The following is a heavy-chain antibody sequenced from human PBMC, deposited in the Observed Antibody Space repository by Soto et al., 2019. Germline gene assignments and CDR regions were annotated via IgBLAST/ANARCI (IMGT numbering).Heavy chain of an antibody. V-gene: IGHV1-18*01. J-gene: IGHJ6*02. CDR2: ISAYNGNT. CDR3: ARDRGNLDTYYYYYGMDV. CDR1: GYTFTSYG. Sequence: ASVKVSCKASGYTFTSYGISWVRQAPGQGLEWMGWISAYNGNTNYAQKLQGRVTMTTDTSTSTAYMELRSLRSDDTAVYYCARDRGNLDTYYYYYGMDVWGQGTTVTV.